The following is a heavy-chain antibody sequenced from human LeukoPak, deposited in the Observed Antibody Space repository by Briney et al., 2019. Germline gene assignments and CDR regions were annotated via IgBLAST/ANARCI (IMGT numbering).Heavy chain of an antibody. CDR3: ARLSRYCSGGSCYGENWLDS. J-gene: IGHJ5*01. CDR2: IHGSGNT. D-gene: IGHD2-15*01. Sequence: PSETLSLTCSVSGXSISGYYWSWVRQPPGKGLEWIGYIHGSGNTKYNPSLKSRVTISVDTSTNQFSLKLNSVTAADTAVYYCARLSRYCSGGSCYGENWLDSWGQGTLVTVSS. CDR1: GXSISGYY. V-gene: IGHV4-59*01.